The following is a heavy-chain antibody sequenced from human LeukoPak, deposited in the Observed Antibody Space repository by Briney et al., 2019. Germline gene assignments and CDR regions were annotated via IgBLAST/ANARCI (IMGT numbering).Heavy chain of an antibody. CDR3: AKDDSSGYYYLYYFDY. CDR2: ISGSGGST. J-gene: IGHJ4*02. Sequence: GGSLRLSCAASGFTFSSYAMSWVRQAPGKGLDWVSAISGSGGSTYYADSVKGRFTISRDNSKNTLYLQMNSLRAEDTAVYYCAKDDSSGYYYLYYFDYWGQGTLVTVSS. V-gene: IGHV3-23*01. D-gene: IGHD3-22*01. CDR1: GFTFSSYA.